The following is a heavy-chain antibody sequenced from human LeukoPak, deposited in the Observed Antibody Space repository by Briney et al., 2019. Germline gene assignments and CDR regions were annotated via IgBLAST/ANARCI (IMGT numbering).Heavy chain of an antibody. CDR2: IYHSGST. Sequence: SQTLSLTCAVSGGSISSGGYSWSWIRQPPGKGLEWIGYIYHSGSTYYNPSLKGRVTISVDRSKNQFSLKLSSVTAADTAVYYCARGVVVAAYFDYWGQGTLVTVSS. J-gene: IGHJ4*02. V-gene: IGHV4-30-2*01. D-gene: IGHD2-15*01. CDR3: ARGVVVAAYFDY. CDR1: GGSISSGGYS.